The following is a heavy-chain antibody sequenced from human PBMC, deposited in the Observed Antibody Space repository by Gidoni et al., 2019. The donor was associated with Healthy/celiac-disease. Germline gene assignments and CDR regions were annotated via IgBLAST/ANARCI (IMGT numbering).Heavy chain of an antibody. J-gene: IGHJ4*02. D-gene: IGHD3-22*01. Sequence: EVQLVESGGGQVKPGGSLRLSCAAYEFTFSTYSMNWVGQAPGKGLEWVSSISSSSSYIYYADSVKGRFTISRDNAKNSLYLQMNSLRAEDTAVYYCAREAYYDDSSGSSDYWGQGTLDTVSS. V-gene: IGHV3-21*01. CDR3: AREAYYDDSSGSSDY. CDR1: EFTFSTYS. CDR2: ISSSSSYI.